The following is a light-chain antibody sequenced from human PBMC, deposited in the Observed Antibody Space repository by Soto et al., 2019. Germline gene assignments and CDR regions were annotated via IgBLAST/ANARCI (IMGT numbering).Light chain of an antibody. Sequence: QSVLTQPPSLSRTPGQRVTISCSGSSSNIGSNTVNWYQQLPGTAPKLLIYSNDQRPSGVPDRFSGSKSGTSASLAISGLQSEDEADYYCAAWDDSLNGRVFGGGTKLTVL. V-gene: IGLV1-44*01. J-gene: IGLJ2*01. CDR1: SSNIGSNT. CDR2: SND. CDR3: AAWDDSLNGRV.